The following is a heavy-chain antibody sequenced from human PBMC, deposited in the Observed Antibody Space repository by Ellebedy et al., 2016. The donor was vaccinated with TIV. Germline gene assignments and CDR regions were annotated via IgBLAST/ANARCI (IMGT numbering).Heavy chain of an antibody. CDR3: ARVLRAGQELDY. CDR2: IKEDGSQK. CDR1: GFTVSSNY. V-gene: IGHV3-7*01. J-gene: IGHJ4*02. D-gene: IGHD1-1*01. Sequence: GESLKISCAASGFTVSSNYMSWVRQAPGKGLEWVANIKEDGSQKYYVPSLKGRFTISRDNAKNSLYLQMNSLGAEDSAVYYCARVLRAGQELDYWGQGTPVTVSS.